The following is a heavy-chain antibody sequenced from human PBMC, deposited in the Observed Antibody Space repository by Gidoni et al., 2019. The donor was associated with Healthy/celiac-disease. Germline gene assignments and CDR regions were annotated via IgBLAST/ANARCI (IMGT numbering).Heavy chain of an antibody. Sequence: QVQLVQSGAEVKKPGSSVKVSCQASGSTFTGYYMHWVRQAPGQGLEWMGRINPNSGGTNYAQKFQGRVTMTRDTSISTAYMELSRLRSDDTAVYYCARGTDCGGDCYALFDYWGQGTLVTVSS. CDR3: ARGTDCGGDCYALFDY. CDR1: GSTFTGYY. J-gene: IGHJ4*02. D-gene: IGHD2-21*01. V-gene: IGHV1-2*06. CDR2: INPNSGGT.